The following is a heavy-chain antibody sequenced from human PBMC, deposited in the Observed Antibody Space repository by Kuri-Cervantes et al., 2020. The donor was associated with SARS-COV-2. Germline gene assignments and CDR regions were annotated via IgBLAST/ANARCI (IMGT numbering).Heavy chain of an antibody. V-gene: IGHV3-30*04. CDR3: ARDGRSSSSSSKYYYYYMDV. CDR2: ISYDGINE. D-gene: IGHD6-6*01. Sequence: GESLKISCAASGFAFRTSAMHWVRQAPDKGLEWVAVISYDGINEYYADFVKGRFTISRDNSNNTLYLQMNSLRAEDTAVYYCARDGRSSSSSSKYYYYYMDVWGKGTTVTVSS. CDR1: GFAFRTSA. J-gene: IGHJ6*03.